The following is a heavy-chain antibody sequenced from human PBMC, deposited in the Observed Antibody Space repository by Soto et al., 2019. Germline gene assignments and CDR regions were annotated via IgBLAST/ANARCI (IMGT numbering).Heavy chain of an antibody. D-gene: IGHD3-9*01. CDR3: ARDQSEIYDILTGYTD. CDR1: GYTFTSYG. CDR2: ISAYNGNT. J-gene: IGHJ4*02. Sequence: ASVKVSCKASGYTFTSYGISWVRQAPGQGLEWMGWISAYNGNTNYAQKLQGRVTMTTDTSTSTAYMELRSLRSDDTAVYYCARDQSEIYDILTGYTDWGQGTLVTVSS. V-gene: IGHV1-18*01.